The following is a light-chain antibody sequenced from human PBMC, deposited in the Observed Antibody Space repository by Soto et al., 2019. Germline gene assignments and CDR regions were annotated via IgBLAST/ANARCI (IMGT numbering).Light chain of an antibody. J-gene: IGKJ3*01. CDR1: QSISNY. V-gene: IGKV3-11*01. CDR2: DAS. Sequence: VLTQSPATLSLSPGERATLSCRASQSISNYLAWYQQKPGQAPRLLIYDASNRATGIPARFSGSGSGTDFTITISSLEPEDFAVYYCQQRSNWPSLFTFGPGTKVDIK. CDR3: QQRSNWPSLFT.